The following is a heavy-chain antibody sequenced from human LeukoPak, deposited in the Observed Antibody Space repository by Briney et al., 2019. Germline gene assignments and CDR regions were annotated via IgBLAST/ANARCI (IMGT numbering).Heavy chain of an antibody. V-gene: IGHV1-69*04. J-gene: IGHJ3*02. CDR1: GGTFSSYA. D-gene: IGHD6-13*01. Sequence: ASVKVSCKASGGTFSSYAISWVRQAPGQGLEWMGRIIPILGIANYAQKFQGRVTITADKSTSTAYMEMRSLRSEDTAVYYCARAHSSTHDAFDIWGQGTMVTVSS. CDR2: IIPILGIA. CDR3: ARAHSSTHDAFDI.